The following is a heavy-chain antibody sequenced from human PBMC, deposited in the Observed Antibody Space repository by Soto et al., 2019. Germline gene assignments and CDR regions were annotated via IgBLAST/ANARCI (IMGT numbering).Heavy chain of an antibody. Sequence: EVQLLESGGGLVQPGGSLRLSCAASGFTFSNYAMNWVRQAPGKGLEWVSVISGSGGSTYYADSVKGRFTISRDNSKNTLYLQMNSLRAEDTAVYYCARLSSGWYFDYWGQGTLVTVSS. J-gene: IGHJ4*02. D-gene: IGHD6-19*01. CDR2: ISGSGGST. V-gene: IGHV3-23*01. CDR1: GFTFSNYA. CDR3: ARLSSGWYFDY.